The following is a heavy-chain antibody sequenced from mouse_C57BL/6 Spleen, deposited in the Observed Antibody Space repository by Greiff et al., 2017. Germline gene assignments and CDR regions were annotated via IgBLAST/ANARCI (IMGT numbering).Heavy chain of an antibody. D-gene: IGHD2-4*01. Sequence: QVQLQQPGAELVMPGASVKLSCKASGYTFTSYWMHWVKQRPGQGLEWIGEIDPSDSYTNYNQKFKGKSTLTVDKSSSTAYMQLSSLTSEDSAVYYCARTGDYDSLAYWGQGTLVTVSA. CDR1: GYTFTSYW. CDR2: IDPSDSYT. J-gene: IGHJ3*01. V-gene: IGHV1-69*01. CDR3: ARTGDYDSLAY.